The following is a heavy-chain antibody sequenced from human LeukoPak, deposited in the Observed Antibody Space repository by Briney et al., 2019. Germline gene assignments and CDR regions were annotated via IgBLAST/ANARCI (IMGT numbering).Heavy chain of an antibody. Sequence: SETLSLTCAVSGGSISSSNWWSWVRQPPGKGLEWIGEIYHSGSTNYNPSLKSRVTISVDKSKNQFSLKLSSVTAADTAVYYCVALYGSGTYRDYWGQGTLVTVSS. V-gene: IGHV4-4*02. D-gene: IGHD3-10*01. CDR3: VALYGSGTYRDY. J-gene: IGHJ4*02. CDR2: IYHSGST. CDR1: GGSISSSNW.